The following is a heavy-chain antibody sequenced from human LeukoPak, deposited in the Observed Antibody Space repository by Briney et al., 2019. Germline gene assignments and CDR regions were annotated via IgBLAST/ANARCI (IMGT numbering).Heavy chain of an antibody. V-gene: IGHV3-66*01. D-gene: IGHD5-18*01. Sequence: GGSLRLSCVASGFTVSSHYMSWVRQAPGKGLEWVSAIYTDGSTYYAGSVKGRFTISRDNSRNTLYLEVNSLRTDDTAVYFCARGPGLAMGKGYFDYCGQGTLVTVSS. CDR2: IYTDGST. CDR1: GFTVSSHY. J-gene: IGHJ4*02. CDR3: ARGPGLAMGKGYFDY.